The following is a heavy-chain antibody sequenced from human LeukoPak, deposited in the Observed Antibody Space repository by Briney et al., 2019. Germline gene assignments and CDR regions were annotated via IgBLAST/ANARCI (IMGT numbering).Heavy chain of an antibody. D-gene: IGHD5-18*01. V-gene: IGHV3-15*07. J-gene: IGHJ4*02. CDR1: GFTFTSYS. Sequence: GGSLRLSCAASGFTFTSYSMNWVRQAPGKGLEWVGRIKSKTDGGTTDYAAPVKGRFTISRDDSKNTLYLQMNSLKTEDTAVYYCTTDREYSYGRRPFDYWGQGTLVTVSS. CDR3: TTDREYSYGRRPFDY. CDR2: IKSKTDGGTT.